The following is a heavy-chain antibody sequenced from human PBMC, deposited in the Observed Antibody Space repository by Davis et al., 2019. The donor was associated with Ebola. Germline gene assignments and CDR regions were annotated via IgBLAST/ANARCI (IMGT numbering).Heavy chain of an antibody. CDR2: IDPSDSYT. D-gene: IGHD1-26*01. CDR1: GYSFTSYW. J-gene: IGHJ4*02. V-gene: IGHV5-10-1*01. Sequence: GESLKISCKGSGYSFTSYWISRVRQMPGKGLEWMGRIDPSDSYTNSSPSFQGHVTISADKSISTAYLQWSSLKASDTAMYDCARHPLSDSGRYGYWGQGTLVTVSS. CDR3: ARHPLSDSGRYGY.